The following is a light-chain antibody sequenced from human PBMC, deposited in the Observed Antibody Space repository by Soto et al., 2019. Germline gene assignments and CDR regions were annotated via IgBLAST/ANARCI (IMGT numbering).Light chain of an antibody. V-gene: IGLV4-69*01. CDR3: QTWGTGIWV. J-gene: IGLJ3*02. CDR1: SGHSSYA. Sequence: QLVLTQSPSASASLGASVKLTRTLSSGHSSYAIAWHQQQPEKGPRYLMKLNSDGSHSKGDGIPDRFSGSSSGAERYPTISSLQSEDEADYYCQTWGTGIWVFGGGTKLTVL. CDR2: LNSDGSH.